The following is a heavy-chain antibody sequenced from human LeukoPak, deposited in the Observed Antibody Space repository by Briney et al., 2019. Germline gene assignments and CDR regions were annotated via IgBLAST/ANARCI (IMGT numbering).Heavy chain of an antibody. V-gene: IGHV1-18*01. CDR1: GFTFTRYG. J-gene: IGHJ6*04. CDR2: ISAYNGDT. CDR3: ARNPITIFGVVTHVDV. Sequence: ASVKVSCKASGFTFTRYGITWVRQAPGQGLEWMGWISAYNGDTNYAQKLQGRVTMTRDPSTSTVYMELRSLSSDDTAVYYCARNPITIFGVVTHVDVWGKGTTVTVSS. D-gene: IGHD3-3*01.